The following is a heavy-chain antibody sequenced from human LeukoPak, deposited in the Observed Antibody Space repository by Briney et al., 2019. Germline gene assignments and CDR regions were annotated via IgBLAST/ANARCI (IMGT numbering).Heavy chain of an antibody. CDR2: IGSNSDYI. Sequence: NTGGSLRLSCAASGFSFYAYSMNWVRQAPGKGLEWVSTIGSNSDYIYYADSVKGRFTSSRDNGKNLLYLDMSSLSAEDTAVYYCARDRLPYSNYGTNWFDPWGQGTLVIVSS. CDR3: ARDRLPYSNYGTNWFDP. D-gene: IGHD4-11*01. CDR1: GFSFYAYS. V-gene: IGHV3-21*06. J-gene: IGHJ5*02.